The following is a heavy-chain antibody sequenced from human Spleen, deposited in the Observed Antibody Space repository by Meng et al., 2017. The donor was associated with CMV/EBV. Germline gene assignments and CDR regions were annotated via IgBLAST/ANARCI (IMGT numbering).Heavy chain of an antibody. CDR1: GYTFTSYD. CDR3: ARGFIWEYGMDV. J-gene: IGHJ6*02. D-gene: IGHD1-26*01. Sequence: ASVKVSCKASGYTFTSYDINWVRQATGQGLEWMGWMNPNSGNTGYAQKFQGRVTMTRNTSISTAYMELSSLRSEDTAVYYCARGFIWEYGMDVWGQGTTVTVSS. CDR2: MNPNSGNT. V-gene: IGHV1-8*01.